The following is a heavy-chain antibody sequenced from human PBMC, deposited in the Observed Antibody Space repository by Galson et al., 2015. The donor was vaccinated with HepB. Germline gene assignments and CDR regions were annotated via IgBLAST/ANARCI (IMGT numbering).Heavy chain of an antibody. CDR3: TKDPAVAATPGHFQH. V-gene: IGHV3-48*01. CDR2: ISSSSSTI. CDR1: GFTFSSYS. Sequence: SLRLSCAASGFTFSSYSMNWVRQAPGKGLEWVSYISSSSSTIYYADSVKGRFTISRDNSKNTLYLQMNSLRAEDTAVYYCTKDPAVAATPGHFQHWGQGTLVTVSS. D-gene: IGHD2-15*01. J-gene: IGHJ1*01.